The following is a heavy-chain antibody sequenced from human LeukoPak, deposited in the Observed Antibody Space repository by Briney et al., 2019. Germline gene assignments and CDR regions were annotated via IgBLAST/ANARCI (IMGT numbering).Heavy chain of an antibody. V-gene: IGHV1-3*01. J-gene: IGHJ4*02. Sequence: ASVKVSCKASGYTFTKYVVHWVRQAPGQRPEWMGWINAGNGDTKYSQNFQDRVTITRDTSANTAYMELSSLTSEDTALYYCARDDCGDSCYPGGYWGQGTLVTVSS. CDR3: ARDDCGDSCYPGGY. CDR2: INAGNGDT. D-gene: IGHD2-21*01. CDR1: GYTFTKYV.